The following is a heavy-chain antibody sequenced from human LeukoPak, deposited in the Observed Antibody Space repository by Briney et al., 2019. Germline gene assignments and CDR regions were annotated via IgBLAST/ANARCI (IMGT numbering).Heavy chain of an antibody. CDR1: GGSISSSTYY. J-gene: IGHJ4*02. D-gene: IGHD2-2*01. CDR2: INYSGST. CDR3: ARGSPYHY. V-gene: IGHV4-39*01. Sequence: KPSETLSLTCTVSGGSISSSTYYWGWIRQPPGKGLEYNGSINYSGSTYYNPSLRSRVTISVDTSKNQFSLKLSSVTAADTAVYYCARGSPYHYWGQGTLVTVSS.